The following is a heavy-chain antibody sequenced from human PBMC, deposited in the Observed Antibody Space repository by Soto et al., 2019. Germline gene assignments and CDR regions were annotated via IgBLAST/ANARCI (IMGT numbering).Heavy chain of an antibody. CDR1: GSSISSGRYS. J-gene: IGHJ6*02. D-gene: IGHD3-22*01. CDR2: IYHSGST. Sequence: SETLSLTCAVSGSSISSGRYSWSWIRQPPGKGLEWIGYIYHSGSTYYNPSLKSRVTISVDRSKNQFSLKLSSVTAAATALYYCAGSGYSHNSGMDVWGQGTTVTVFS. CDR3: AGSGYSHNSGMDV. V-gene: IGHV4-30-2*01.